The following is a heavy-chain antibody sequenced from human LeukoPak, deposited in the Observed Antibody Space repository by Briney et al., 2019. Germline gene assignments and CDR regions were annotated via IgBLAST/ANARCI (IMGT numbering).Heavy chain of an antibody. CDR2: INHSGST. CDR1: GGSFSYYY. CDR3: ARSPGGYSSSGRQWNADDAFDI. V-gene: IGHV4-34*01. J-gene: IGHJ3*02. D-gene: IGHD6-13*01. Sequence: KPSETLSLTCAVYGGSFSYYYWSWIRQPPGKGLEWIGEINHSGSTNYNPSLKSRVTISVDTSKNQFSLKLSSVTAADTAVYYCARSPGGYSSSGRQWNADDAFDIWGQGTMVTVSS.